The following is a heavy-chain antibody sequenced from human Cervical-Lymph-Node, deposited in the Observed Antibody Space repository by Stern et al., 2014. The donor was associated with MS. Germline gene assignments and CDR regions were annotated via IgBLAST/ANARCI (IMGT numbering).Heavy chain of an antibody. Sequence: EVQLEESGGGLVKPGGSLRLSCAAPGFNFSIYNMHWVRQAPGNGLEWVSSISSSSRTNYVASVMGRITISTETAKNSLFLTIHSLIAEDTAIYYCARDLRLDDWGQGILVTVSS. CDR3: ARDLRLDD. V-gene: IGHV3-21*01. CDR2: ISSSSRT. J-gene: IGHJ4*02. CDR1: GFNFSIYN.